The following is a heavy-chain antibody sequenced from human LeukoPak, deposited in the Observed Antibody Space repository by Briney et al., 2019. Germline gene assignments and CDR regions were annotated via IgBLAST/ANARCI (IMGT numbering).Heavy chain of an antibody. CDR2: INPNTDGT. Sequence: ASVKVSCKASGYSFTGYYIHWVRQAPGQGLEWMGCINPNTDGTDYAQKFQGRVTMTRDTSINTAYMELSRLRFDDTAMYYCAREGSGTYYFDYWGQGTLVTVSS. V-gene: IGHV1-2*02. CDR3: AREGSGTYYFDY. J-gene: IGHJ4*02. D-gene: IGHD1-26*01. CDR1: GYSFTGYY.